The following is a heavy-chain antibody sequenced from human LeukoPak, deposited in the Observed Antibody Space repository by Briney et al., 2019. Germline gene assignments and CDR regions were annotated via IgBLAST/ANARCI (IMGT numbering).Heavy chain of an antibody. CDR1: GFTFSSYA. V-gene: IGHV3-30-3*01. J-gene: IGHJ4*02. D-gene: IGHD3-9*01. CDR2: ISYDGSNK. Sequence: GRSLRLSCAASGFTFSSYAMDWVRQAPGKGLEWVAVISYDGSNKYYTDSVKGRFTISRDNSKNTLYLQMNSLRAEDTAVYDCARWCYYDIVTGLDYWGQGTLVTVSS. CDR3: ARWCYYDIVTGLDY.